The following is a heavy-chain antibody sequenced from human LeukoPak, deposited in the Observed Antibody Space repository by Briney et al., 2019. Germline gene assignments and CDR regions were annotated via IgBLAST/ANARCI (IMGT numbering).Heavy chain of an antibody. CDR2: IYHSGST. D-gene: IGHD2-2*01. V-gene: IGHV4-4*02. J-gene: IGHJ6*02. Sequence: SETLSLTCAVSGGSISSSNWWSWVRQPPGKGLEWIGEIYHSGSTNYNPSLKSRVTISVDTSKNQFSLKLSSVTAADTAMYYCARDKLVGYYYGMDVWGQGTTVTVSS. CDR3: ARDKLVGYYYGMDV. CDR1: GGSISSSNW.